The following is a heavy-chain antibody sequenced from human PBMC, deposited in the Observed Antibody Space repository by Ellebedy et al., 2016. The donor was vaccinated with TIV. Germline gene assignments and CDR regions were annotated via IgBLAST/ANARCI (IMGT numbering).Heavy chain of an antibody. Sequence: GGSLRLSCAASGFSFSSYWMSWVRQAPGKGLEWVANIKQDGSEKYYMDSVKGRFTVSRDNAKNSLYLQMKSLRAEDTAVYFCATDGSYGDYRSPTHAFVMWGQGTMVIVSS. CDR1: GFSFSSYW. D-gene: IGHD4-17*01. CDR2: IKQDGSEK. V-gene: IGHV3-7*01. CDR3: ATDGSYGDYRSPTHAFVM. J-gene: IGHJ3*02.